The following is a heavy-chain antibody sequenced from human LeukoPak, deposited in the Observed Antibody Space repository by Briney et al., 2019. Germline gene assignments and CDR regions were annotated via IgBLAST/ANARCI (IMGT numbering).Heavy chain of an antibody. CDR3: AKDRYCSGGSCYYDAFDI. J-gene: IGHJ3*02. CDR1: GFTFSSYG. Sequence: TGGSLRLSCAASGFTFSSYGMHWVRQAPGKGLEWVAVIWYDGGNKYYADSVKGRFTISRDNSKNTLYLQMNSLRAEETAMYYCAKDRYCSGGSCYYDAFDIWGQGTMVTVSS. CDR2: IWYDGGNK. D-gene: IGHD2-15*01. V-gene: IGHV3-30*02.